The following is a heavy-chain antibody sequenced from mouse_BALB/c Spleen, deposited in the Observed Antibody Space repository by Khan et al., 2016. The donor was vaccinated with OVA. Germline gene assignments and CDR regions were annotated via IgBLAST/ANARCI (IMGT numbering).Heavy chain of an antibody. CDR3: ARKNYYGYAVDY. CDR2: ISYSGST. D-gene: IGHD1-1*01. V-gene: IGHV3-2*02. J-gene: IGHJ4*01. Sequence: EVQLQESGPGLVKPSQSLSLTCTVTGSSITSNYAWNWIRQFPGNKLEWMGNISYSGSTSYNPSLKSRTSITRDTSKNQFFLQLNSVTTEDTATYYCARKNYYGYAVDYWGQGTSVTVSS. CDR1: GSSITSNYA.